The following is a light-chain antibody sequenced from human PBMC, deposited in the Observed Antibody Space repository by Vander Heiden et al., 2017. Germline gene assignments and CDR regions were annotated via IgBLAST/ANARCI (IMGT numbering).Light chain of an antibody. V-gene: IGKV3-15*01. Sequence: EIVMTHSPVTLSVSPGERATLSCRASQSVSSNLAWYQQKPGQAPRLLIKGASTRATGIPARFSGSGSGTEFTLTISSLQSEDFAVYYCQQYNNWPQTFGHGTKV. CDR3: QQYNNWPQT. CDR1: QSVSSN. CDR2: GAS. J-gene: IGKJ2*01.